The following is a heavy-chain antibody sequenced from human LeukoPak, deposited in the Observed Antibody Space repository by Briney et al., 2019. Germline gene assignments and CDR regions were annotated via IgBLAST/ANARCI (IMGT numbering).Heavy chain of an antibody. CDR3: ARLGIGVVPSAMLGDYYFDY. CDR2: IYYSGST. V-gene: IGHV4-59*08. CDR1: GGSISSYY. Sequence: PSETLSLTCTVSGGSISSYYWSWIRQPPGKGLEWIGYIYYSGSTNYNPSLKSRVTISVDTSKNQFSLKLTSVTAVDTAVYYCARLGIGVVPSAMLGDYYFDYWGQGTLVTVSS. J-gene: IGHJ4*02. D-gene: IGHD2-2*01.